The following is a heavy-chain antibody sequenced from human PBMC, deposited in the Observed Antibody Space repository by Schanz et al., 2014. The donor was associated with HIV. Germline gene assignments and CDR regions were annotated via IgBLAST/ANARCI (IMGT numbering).Heavy chain of an antibody. V-gene: IGHV3-33*06. Sequence: QVQLVESGGGVVQPGRSLRLSCAASGFTFSSYGMHWVRQAPGKGLEWVAVIWYDGSNKYYADSVKGRFTISRDNSKKTLYLQMNSLRAEDTAMYYCAKDQGDITGTPFDYWGQGTLVTVSS. CDR2: IWYDGSNK. J-gene: IGHJ4*02. CDR1: GFTFSSYG. D-gene: IGHD1-20*01. CDR3: AKDQGDITGTPFDY.